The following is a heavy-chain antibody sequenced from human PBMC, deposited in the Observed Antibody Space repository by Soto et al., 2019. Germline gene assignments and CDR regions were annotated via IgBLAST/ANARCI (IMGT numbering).Heavy chain of an antibody. D-gene: IGHD2-15*01. CDR2: IGTAGDT. CDR1: GFTFSNYD. V-gene: IGHV3-13*01. Sequence: GGSPRLSCAVSGFTFSNYDMHWVRQVTGKGLEWVSTIGTAGDTYYPGSVKGRFTISRENAKNSLYLQMNSLRAEDTAVYYCARGRLISLYYFDYWGQGTLVTVSS. J-gene: IGHJ4*02. CDR3: ARGRLISLYYFDY.